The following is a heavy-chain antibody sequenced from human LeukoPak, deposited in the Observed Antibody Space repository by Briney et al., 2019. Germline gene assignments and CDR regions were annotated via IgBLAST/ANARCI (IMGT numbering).Heavy chain of an antibody. CDR3: ARGLTGWFGELFDY. V-gene: IGHV4-59*08. D-gene: IGHD3-10*01. CDR1: GDSISTFY. CDR2: IYYSGST. J-gene: IGHJ4*02. Sequence: SETLSLTCTVSGDSISTFYWNWIRQPPGKGLEWIGHIYYSGSTNYNPSLKSRVTISVDTSKNQFSLKLSSVTAADTAVYYCARGLTGWFGELFDYWGQGTLVTVSS.